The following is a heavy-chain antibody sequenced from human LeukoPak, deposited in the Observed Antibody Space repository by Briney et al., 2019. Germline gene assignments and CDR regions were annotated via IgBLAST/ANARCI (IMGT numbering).Heavy chain of an antibody. CDR2: IIPILGIA. J-gene: IGHJ6*02. CDR1: GGTFSSYA. CDR3: ARSARVGNYYYYGMDV. D-gene: IGHD1-26*01. Sequence: GASVKVSCKASGGTFSSYAISWVRQAPGQGLEWMGRIIPILGIANYAQKFQGRVTITADKSTSTAYMELSSLRSEDTAVYYCARSARVGNYYYYGMDVWGQGTTVTVSS. V-gene: IGHV1-69*04.